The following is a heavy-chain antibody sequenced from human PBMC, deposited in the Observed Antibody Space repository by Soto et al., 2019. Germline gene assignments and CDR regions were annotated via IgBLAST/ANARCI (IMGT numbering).Heavy chain of an antibody. CDR2: MSGSSSTT. V-gene: IGHV3-23*01. CDR3: AKNQERELPRVIDF. Sequence: HGVSLSLSCAPSGFNFSSFDRNWVRQAPGGGLEWVSSMSGSSSTTYYADSVRGRFTISRDRSKNTLYLQMSSLRAEDTALYYCAKNQERELPRVIDFWGQGTLVTVSS. J-gene: IGHJ4*02. D-gene: IGHD1-7*01. CDR1: GFNFSSFD.